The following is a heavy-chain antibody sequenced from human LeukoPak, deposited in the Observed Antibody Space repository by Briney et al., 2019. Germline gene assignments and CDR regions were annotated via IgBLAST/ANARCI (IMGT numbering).Heavy chain of an antibody. CDR1: GYTFTGYY. V-gene: IGHV1-2*02. D-gene: IGHD3-3*01. CDR2: INPNSGGT. J-gene: IGHJ4*02. CDR3: ARSKYYDFWSGYFAHAYYFDY. Sequence: GASVKVSCKASGYTFTGYYMHWVRQAPGQGLEWMGWINPNSGGTNYAQKFQGRVTMTRDTSISTAYMELSRLRSEDTAVYYCARSKYYDFWSGYFAHAYYFDYWGQGTLVTVSS.